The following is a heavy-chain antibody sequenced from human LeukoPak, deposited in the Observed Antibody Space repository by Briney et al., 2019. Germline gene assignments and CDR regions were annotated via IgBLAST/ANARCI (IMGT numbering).Heavy chain of an antibody. J-gene: IGHJ6*02. V-gene: IGHV3-30-3*01. CDR1: GFTFSSYA. Sequence: GGSLRLSCAASGFTFSSYAMHWVRQAPGKGLEWVAVISYDGSNKYYADSVKGRFTISRDNSKNTLYLQMNSLRAEDTAVYYCARESNNGGYPHYYYYYGMDVWGQGTTVTVSS. D-gene: IGHD4-23*01. CDR3: ARESNNGGYPHYYYYYGMDV. CDR2: ISYDGSNK.